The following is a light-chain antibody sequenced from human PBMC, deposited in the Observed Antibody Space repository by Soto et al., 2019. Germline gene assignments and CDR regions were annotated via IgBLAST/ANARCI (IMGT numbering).Light chain of an antibody. CDR2: DVS. V-gene: IGLV2-14*01. CDR3: SSYTSGSTLVG. CDR1: SSDVGGYNS. Sequence: QSALTQPASVSGSPGQSITISCTGTSSDVGGYNSVSWYQQHPGKAPKLMIYDVSNRPSGVSNRFSGSKSGNTASLTISGLQAEDEADYYCSSYTSGSTLVGFGGGTKLTVL. J-gene: IGLJ2*01.